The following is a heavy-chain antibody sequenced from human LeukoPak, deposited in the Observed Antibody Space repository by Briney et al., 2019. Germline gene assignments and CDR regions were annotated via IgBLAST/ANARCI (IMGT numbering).Heavy chain of an antibody. D-gene: IGHD2-21*01. Sequence: GGSLRLSCAAAGFTFSSYAMSWVRQAPGKGLEWVSAISQNGDSTYYEDSVRGRFTISRHRSKPTLFLKMNSLRADDTAVYYCANSVIDWGQGTLVTVSS. CDR3: ANSVID. CDR1: GFTFSSYA. CDR2: ISQNGDST. V-gene: IGHV3-23*01. J-gene: IGHJ4*02.